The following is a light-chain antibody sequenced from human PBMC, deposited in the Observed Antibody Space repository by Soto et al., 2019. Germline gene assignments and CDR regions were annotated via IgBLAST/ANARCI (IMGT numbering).Light chain of an antibody. Sequence: DIQMTQSPSTLSASVGDRVTITCRASQSISSWLAWYQQKPGKAPKLLIYKASSLESGVPSRFSGSGSGTEFTLTSSSLHPDDVATYYCQQYNSYPTFGQGTKVEIK. V-gene: IGKV1-5*03. CDR2: KAS. J-gene: IGKJ1*01. CDR3: QQYNSYPT. CDR1: QSISSW.